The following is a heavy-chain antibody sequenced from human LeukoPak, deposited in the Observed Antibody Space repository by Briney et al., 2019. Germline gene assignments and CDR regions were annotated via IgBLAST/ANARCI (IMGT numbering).Heavy chain of an antibody. V-gene: IGHV4-31*03. CDR1: GGSISRSGYY. D-gene: IGHD6-6*01. Sequence: PSQTLSLTCTVSGGSISRSGYYWSWIRQHPGKGLEWIGYIYYSGSTYYNPSLKSRVTISVDTSKNQFSLKLSSVTAADTAVYYCARDLRSSSSSGINYYGMDVWGQGTTVTVSS. J-gene: IGHJ6*02. CDR2: IYYSGST. CDR3: ARDLRSSSSSGINYYGMDV.